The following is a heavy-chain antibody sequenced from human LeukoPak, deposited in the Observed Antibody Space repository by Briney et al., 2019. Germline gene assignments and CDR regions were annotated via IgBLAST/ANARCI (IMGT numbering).Heavy chain of an antibody. V-gene: IGHV3-66*01. CDR2: IYSGGST. D-gene: IGHD3-10*01. J-gene: IGHJ4*02. CDR1: GFTVSSNY. CDR3: ARGPGSGSYLSY. Sequence: QSGGSLRLSCAASGFTVSSNYMSWVRQAPGKGLEWVLVIYSGGSTYYADSVKGRFTISRDNSKNTLYLQMNSLRVEDTAVYYCARGPGSGSYLSYWGQGTLVTVSS.